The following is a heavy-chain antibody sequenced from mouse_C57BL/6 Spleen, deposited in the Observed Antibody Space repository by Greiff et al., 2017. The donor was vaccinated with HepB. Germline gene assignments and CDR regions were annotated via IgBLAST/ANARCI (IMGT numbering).Heavy chain of an antibody. J-gene: IGHJ1*03. CDR3: ARGDYYGSSYGYFDV. D-gene: IGHD1-1*01. V-gene: IGHV1-52*01. CDR1: GYTFTSYW. Sequence: VQLQQPGAELVRPGSSVKLSCKASGYTFTSYWMHWVKQRPIQGLEWIGNIDPSDSETHYNQKFKDKATLTVDKSSSTAYMQLSSLTSEDSAVYYCARGDYYGSSYGYFDVWGTGTTVTVSS. CDR2: IDPSDSET.